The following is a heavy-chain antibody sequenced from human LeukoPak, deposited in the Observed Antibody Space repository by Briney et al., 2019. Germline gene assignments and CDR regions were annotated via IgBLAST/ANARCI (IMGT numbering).Heavy chain of an antibody. V-gene: IGHV3-23*01. CDR1: GFTFSSYA. CDR2: ISGSGGST. J-gene: IGHJ4*02. D-gene: IGHD3-22*01. CDR3: AKANYYDSSGYSLD. Sequence: GGSLRLSCAASGFTFSSYAMSWVRQAPGKGLEWVSAISGSGGSTYYADSAKGRFTISRDNSKNTLYLQMNSLRAEDTAVYYCAKANYYDSSGYSLDWGQGTLVTVSS.